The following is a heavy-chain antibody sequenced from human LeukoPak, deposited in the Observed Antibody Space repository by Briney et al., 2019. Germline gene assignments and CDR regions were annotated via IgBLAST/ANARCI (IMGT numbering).Heavy chain of an antibody. CDR3: ARDLKGQWLVPGLFDY. CDR2: INPNSGGT. J-gene: IGHJ4*02. D-gene: IGHD6-19*01. V-gene: IGHV1-2*02. Sequence: VASVKVSCKASGYTFTGYYMHWVRQAPGQGLEWMGWINPNSGGTNYAQKFQGRVTMTRDTSISTAYMELSRLRSDDTAVYYCARDLKGQWLVPGLFDYWGQGTLVTVSS. CDR1: GYTFTGYY.